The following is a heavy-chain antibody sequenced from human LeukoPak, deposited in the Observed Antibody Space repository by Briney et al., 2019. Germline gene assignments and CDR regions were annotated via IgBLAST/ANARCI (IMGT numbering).Heavy chain of an antibody. CDR2: IIPIFGIA. CDR3: ARDSGYSYGYGYYYYCMDG. J-gene: IGHJ6*02. Sequence: SVKVSCKASGGTFSSYAISWVRQAPGQGLEWMGRIIPIFGIANYAQKFQGRDTITADKSTSTAYMELSSLRSEDTAVYYCARDSGYSYGYGYYYYCMDGWDQGTTVTV. V-gene: IGHV1-69*04. CDR1: GGTFSSYA. D-gene: IGHD5-18*01.